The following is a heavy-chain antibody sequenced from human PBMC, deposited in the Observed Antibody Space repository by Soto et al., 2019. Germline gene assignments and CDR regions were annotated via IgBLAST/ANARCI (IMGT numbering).Heavy chain of an antibody. D-gene: IGHD2-8*01. Sequence: SETLSLTCTVSGGSISSGGYYWSWIRQHPGKGLEWIGYIYYSGSTYYNPSLKSRVTISVDTSKNQFSLKLSSVTAADTAVYYCASGAGYCTNGVCYRDYYGMDGWGQGTTVTVAS. CDR1: GGSISSGGYY. CDR2: IYYSGST. V-gene: IGHV4-31*03. CDR3: ASGAGYCTNGVCYRDYYGMDG. J-gene: IGHJ6*02.